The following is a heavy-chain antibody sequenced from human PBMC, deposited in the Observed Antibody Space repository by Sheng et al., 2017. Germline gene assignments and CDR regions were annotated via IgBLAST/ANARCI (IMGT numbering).Heavy chain of an antibody. V-gene: IGHV4-38-2*01. D-gene: IGHD3-9*01. J-gene: IGHJ6*02. Sequence: QVQLQESGPGLVKPSETLSLTCAVSGYSISSGYYWGWIRQPPGKGLEWIGSIYHSGSTYYNPSLKSRVTISVDTSKNQFSLKLSSVTAADTAVYYCARVERYFDWLSDSYYYYGMDVWGQGTTVTVSS. CDR3: ARVERYFDWLSDSYYYYGMDV. CDR2: IYHSGST. CDR1: GYSISSGYY.